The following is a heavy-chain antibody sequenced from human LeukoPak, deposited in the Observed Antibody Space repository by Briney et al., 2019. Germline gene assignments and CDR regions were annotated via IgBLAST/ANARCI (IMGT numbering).Heavy chain of an antibody. Sequence: GGSLRLSCVASGLPIADFAMHWVRQAPGKGLEWVSLISGDGVSTFYTDSVKGRFTISRDNAKNSLHLQMNSLRAEDTAVYYCARQSSPLYDSGWHFFDYWGQGTLVTVSS. J-gene: IGHJ4*02. CDR3: ARQSSPLYDSGWHFFDY. V-gene: IGHV3-43*02. CDR1: GLPIADFA. D-gene: IGHD6-19*01. CDR2: ISGDGVST.